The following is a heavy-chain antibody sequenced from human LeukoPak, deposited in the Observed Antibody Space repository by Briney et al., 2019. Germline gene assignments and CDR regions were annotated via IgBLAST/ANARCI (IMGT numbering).Heavy chain of an antibody. J-gene: IGHJ4*02. Sequence: PGGSLRLSCAASGFTFSTYAMSWVRQAPGKGLEWVSAICGSGGNTYYADSVKGRFSISRDNSKDTLYLQMSSLRAEDTAVYYCAKGVAYFDASGNSRHFVYWGQGTLVTVSS. CDR2: ICGSGGNT. V-gene: IGHV3-23*01. D-gene: IGHD4-23*01. CDR1: GFTFSTYA. CDR3: AKGVAYFDASGNSRHFVY.